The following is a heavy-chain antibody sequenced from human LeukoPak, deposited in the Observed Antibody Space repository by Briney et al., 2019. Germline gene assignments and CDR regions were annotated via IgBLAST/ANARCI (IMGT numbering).Heavy chain of an antibody. CDR3: ARERIVVVSAAIPIYYYYMDV. J-gene: IGHJ6*03. CDR1: GGSISSYY. V-gene: IGHV4-4*07. CDR2: IDTGGST. D-gene: IGHD2-2*01. Sequence: KPSETLSLTCTVSGGSISSYYWSWIRQPAGKGLEWIGRIDTGGSTNYNPSLKSRVTMSVATSKNHFSLKLSSVTAADTAVYYCARERIVVVSAAIPIYYYYMDVWGKGTTATVSS.